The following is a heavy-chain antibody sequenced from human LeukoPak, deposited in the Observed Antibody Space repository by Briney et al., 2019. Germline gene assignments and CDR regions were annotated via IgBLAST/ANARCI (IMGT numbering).Heavy chain of an antibody. V-gene: IGHV3-33*06. D-gene: IGHD3-10*01. Sequence: GGSLRLSCAASGFTFSSYGMHWVRQAPGKGLEWVAVIWYDGSNKYYADSVKGRFTISRDNSKNTLYLQMNSLRAEDTAVYYCAKFDGFGEGNVWGQGTTVTVSS. CDR2: IWYDGSNK. J-gene: IGHJ6*02. CDR3: AKFDGFGEGNV. CDR1: GFTFSSYG.